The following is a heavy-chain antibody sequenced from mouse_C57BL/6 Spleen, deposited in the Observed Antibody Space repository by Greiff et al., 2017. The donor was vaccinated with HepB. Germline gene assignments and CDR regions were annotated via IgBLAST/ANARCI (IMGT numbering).Heavy chain of an antibody. D-gene: IGHD4-1*01. Sequence: QVQLKQSGAELVRPGSSVKLSCKASGYTFTSYWMDWVKQRPGQGLEWIGNIYPSDSETHYNQKFKDKATLTVDKSSSTAYMQLSSLTSEDSSVYYCARWTGRGFDYWGQGTTLTVSS. V-gene: IGHV1-61*01. CDR1: GYTFTSYW. CDR2: IYPSDSET. CDR3: ARWTGRGFDY. J-gene: IGHJ2*01.